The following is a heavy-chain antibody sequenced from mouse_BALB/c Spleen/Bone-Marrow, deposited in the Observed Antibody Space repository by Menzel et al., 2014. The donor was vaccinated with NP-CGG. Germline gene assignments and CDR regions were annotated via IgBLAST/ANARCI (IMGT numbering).Heavy chain of an antibody. D-gene: IGHD2-14*01. V-gene: IGHV1S41*01. CDR3: AYYRYDVNY. CDR1: GYTFTSYW. J-gene: IGHJ2*01. Sequence: DLVKPGASVKLSCKASGYTFTSYWINVIKQRPGQGLEWIGRIAPGSGSTYYNEMFKGKAILTVDTSSSTAYIQLSSLSSEDSAVYFCAYYRYDVNYWGQGTTLTVSS. CDR2: IAPGSGST.